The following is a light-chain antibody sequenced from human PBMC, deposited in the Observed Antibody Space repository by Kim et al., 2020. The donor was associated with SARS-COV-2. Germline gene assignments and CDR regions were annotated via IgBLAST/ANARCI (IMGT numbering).Light chain of an antibody. V-gene: IGLV1-51*01. CDR2: DNN. J-gene: IGLJ2*01. CDR3: GTWDSSLSAVV. CDR1: SSNIGNNY. Sequence: GQNVTLSCSGSSSNIGNNYVSWYQQLPGTAPKLLIYDNNKRPSGIPDRFSGSKSGTSATLGITGLQTGDEADYYCGTWDSSLSAVVFGGGTQLTVL.